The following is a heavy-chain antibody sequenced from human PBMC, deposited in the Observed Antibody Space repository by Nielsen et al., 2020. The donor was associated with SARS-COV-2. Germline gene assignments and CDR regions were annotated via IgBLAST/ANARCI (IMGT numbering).Heavy chain of an antibody. CDR1: GGTFSSYA. Sequence: SVKVSCKASGGTFSSYAISWVRQAPGQGLEWMGGIIPIFGTANYAQKFQGRVTITADESTSTAYMELSSLRSEDTAVYYCAKIQQAGNWFDPWGQGTLVTVSS. D-gene: IGHD5-18*01. CDR3: AKIQQAGNWFDP. V-gene: IGHV1-69*13. J-gene: IGHJ5*02. CDR2: IIPIFGTA.